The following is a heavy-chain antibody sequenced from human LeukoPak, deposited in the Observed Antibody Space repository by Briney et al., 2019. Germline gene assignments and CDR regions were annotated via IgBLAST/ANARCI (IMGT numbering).Heavy chain of an antibody. Sequence: PSETLSLTCTVSGGSISSYYWSWIRQPPGKGLEWIGYIYYSGSTNYNPPLKSRVTISVDTSKNQFSLKLSSVTAADTAVYYCARHPRVLRYFDWSTDAFDIWGQGTMVTVSS. CDR3: ARHPRVLRYFDWSTDAFDI. CDR1: GGSISSYY. CDR2: IYYSGST. V-gene: IGHV4-59*08. J-gene: IGHJ3*02. D-gene: IGHD3-9*01.